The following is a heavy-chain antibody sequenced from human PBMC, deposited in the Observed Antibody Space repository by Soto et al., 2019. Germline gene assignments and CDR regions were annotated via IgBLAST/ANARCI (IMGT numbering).Heavy chain of an antibody. Sequence: XSVKVSCETSGYTFSNYGITWVRQAPGQPLEWLGWISLYSDGTNYAQKFQGRVSMTTDTSTTTAYMELRSLRSDDTAVYYCARVVPGAEAWFGPWGQGTLVTVS. D-gene: IGHD2-2*01. V-gene: IGHV1-18*01. CDR2: ISLYSDGT. CDR1: GYTFSNYG. CDR3: ARVVPGAEAWFGP. J-gene: IGHJ5*02.